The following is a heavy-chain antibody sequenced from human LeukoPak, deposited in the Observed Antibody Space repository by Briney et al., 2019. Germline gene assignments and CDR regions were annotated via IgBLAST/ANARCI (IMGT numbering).Heavy chain of an antibody. V-gene: IGHV3-30*18. CDR2: ISYDGSNK. J-gene: IGHJ4*02. Sequence: PGGSLRLSCAASGFTFSSYGMHWVRQAPGKGLEWVAVISYDGSNKYYADSVKGRFTISRDNSKNTLYLQMSSLTVEDTAIYYCAKEKYNFGYFEYWGQGILVTVSS. CDR3: AKEKYNFGYFEY. CDR1: GFTFSSYG. D-gene: IGHD1-1*01.